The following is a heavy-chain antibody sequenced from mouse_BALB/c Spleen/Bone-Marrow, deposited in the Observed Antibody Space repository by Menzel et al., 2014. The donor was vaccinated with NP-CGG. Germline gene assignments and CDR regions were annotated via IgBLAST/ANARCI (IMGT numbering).Heavy chain of an antibody. CDR3: ARSDGNYDYAMDY. D-gene: IGHD2-1*01. CDR1: GFTFSSFG. Sequence: EVKVVESGGGLVQPGGSRKLSCAASGFTFSSFGMHWVRQAPEKGLEWVAYISSGSSTIYYADTVKGRFTISRDNPKNTLFLQMTSLRSEDTAMYYCARSDGNYDYAMDYWGQGTSVTVSP. J-gene: IGHJ4*01. V-gene: IGHV5-17*02. CDR2: ISSGSSTI.